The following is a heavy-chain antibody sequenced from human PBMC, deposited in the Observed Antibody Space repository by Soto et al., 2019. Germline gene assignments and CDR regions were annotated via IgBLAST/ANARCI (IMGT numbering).Heavy chain of an antibody. CDR2: IYYSGSA. CDR3: ARVWGGYSFDY. Sequence: QVQLQESGTGLVKPSETLSLTCTVSGGSISNYYWSWIRQPPGKGLEWIGYIYYSGSANYNPSLKSRVTISLDTSKNHFSLMLSSVTAADTAVYYCARVWGGYSFDYWGQGTLVTVSS. J-gene: IGHJ4*02. D-gene: IGHD7-27*01. CDR1: GGSISNYY. V-gene: IGHV4-59*01.